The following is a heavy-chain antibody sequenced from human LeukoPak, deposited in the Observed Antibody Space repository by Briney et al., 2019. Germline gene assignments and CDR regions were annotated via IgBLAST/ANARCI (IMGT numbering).Heavy chain of an antibody. CDR1: GFTFSGYW. CDR3: ARGEAFCDY. V-gene: IGHV3-7*05. Sequence: GGSLRLSCAASGFTFSGYWMTWVRQAPGKGLEWVANIKEDGNKQYYVDSVKGRFTISRDNAENSLYLEMNSLRPEDTAVYFCARGEAFCDYWGQGARVTVSS. J-gene: IGHJ4*02. CDR2: IKEDGNKQ. D-gene: IGHD3-3*02.